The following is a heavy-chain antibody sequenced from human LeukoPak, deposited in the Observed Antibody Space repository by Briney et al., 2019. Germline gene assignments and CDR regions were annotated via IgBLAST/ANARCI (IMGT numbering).Heavy chain of an antibody. D-gene: IGHD3-22*01. CDR3: ARGHDRSGYYYDY. V-gene: IGHV4-30-4*01. CDR2: IYYSRST. Sequence: TPSQTLSLTCTVSGGSISSGDYYWSWIRQPPGKGLEWIGYIYYSRSTYYNPSLKSRVAVSMDTSKNQFSLKLSSVTAADTAVYYCARGHDRSGYYYDYWGQGTLVTVSS. CDR1: GGSISSGDYY. J-gene: IGHJ4*02.